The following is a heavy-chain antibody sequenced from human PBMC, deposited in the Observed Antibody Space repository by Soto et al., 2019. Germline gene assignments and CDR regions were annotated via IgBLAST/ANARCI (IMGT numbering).Heavy chain of an antibody. Sequence: LSLTCTVSGGSISSGGYYWSWIRQHPGKGLEWIGYIYYSGSTYYNPSLKSRVTISVDTSKNQFSLKLSSVTAADTAVYYCARRAYYYGSGSYTRFDPWGQGTLVTVSS. J-gene: IGHJ5*02. CDR1: GGSISSGGYY. CDR2: IYYSGST. V-gene: IGHV4-31*03. D-gene: IGHD3-10*01. CDR3: ARRAYYYGSGSYTRFDP.